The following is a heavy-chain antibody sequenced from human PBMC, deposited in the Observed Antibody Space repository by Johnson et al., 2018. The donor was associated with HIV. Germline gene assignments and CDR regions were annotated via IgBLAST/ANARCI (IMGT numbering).Heavy chain of an antibody. CDR1: GFTFSNYA. CDR2: IWYDGNNK. CDR3: AKEKNGYHWTFDI. Sequence: QVQLVESGGGVVQPGRSLRLSCAASGFTFSNYAMHWVRQAPGKGLEWVAVIWYDGNNKYYADSVKGRFTISRDNSKNTLYLQMNSLRAEDTAVYYCAKEKNGYHWTFDIWGQGTMVTVSS. J-gene: IGHJ3*02. V-gene: IGHV3-30*04. D-gene: IGHD5-24*01.